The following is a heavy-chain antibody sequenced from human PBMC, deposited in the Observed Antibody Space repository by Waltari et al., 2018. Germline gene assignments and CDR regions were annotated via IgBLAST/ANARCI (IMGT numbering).Heavy chain of an antibody. CDR3: ARDRVVPADEPDYYGLDV. V-gene: IGHV4-59*11. CDR2: IYYNGAT. Sequence: QVHLQESGPGQVKPSETLSLPCAVARGSIRSHYWSWIRRPPGKGLEWIGYIYYNGATNYNPSLMSRVTISVDTAKNQFSLKLSSVTAADTAVYYCARDRVVPADEPDYYGLDVWGQGTTVTVSS. J-gene: IGHJ6*02. CDR1: RGSIRSHY. D-gene: IGHD2-2*01.